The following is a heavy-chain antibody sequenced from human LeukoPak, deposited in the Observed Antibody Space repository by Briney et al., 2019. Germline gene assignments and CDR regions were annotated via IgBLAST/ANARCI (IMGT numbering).Heavy chain of an antibody. Sequence: ASVKVSCKASGYTFTDYYLHWVRQAPGQGLEWMGWINPNSGGTKNAQKFQGRVTMTRDTSISTAYMELSRLRSDDTAVYYCAREAYCGGDCRSPSFDYWGQGTLVTVSS. J-gene: IGHJ4*02. CDR2: INPNSGGT. CDR1: GYTFTDYY. V-gene: IGHV1-2*02. D-gene: IGHD2-21*02. CDR3: AREAYCGGDCRSPSFDY.